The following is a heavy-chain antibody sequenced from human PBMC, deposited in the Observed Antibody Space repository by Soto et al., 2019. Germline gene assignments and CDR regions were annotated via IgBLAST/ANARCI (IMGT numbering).Heavy chain of an antibody. CDR3: ARDSLGVFGRSPDGMAV. J-gene: IGHJ6*02. CDR2: ISSTSRYT. Sequence: QVQLVESGGGLVKPGGSLRLSCAASGFSFSDYYMSWIRQAPGKGLEWVSYISSTSRYTNYADSVKGRFTISRDNAKNSMYLHMNSLRAEDTAMYVCARDSLGVFGRSPDGMAVWGQGTTVTVSS. D-gene: IGHD3-10*01. V-gene: IGHV3-11*06. CDR1: GFSFSDYY.